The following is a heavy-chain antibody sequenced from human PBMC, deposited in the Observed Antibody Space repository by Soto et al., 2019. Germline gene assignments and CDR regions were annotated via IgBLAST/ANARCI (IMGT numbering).Heavy chain of an antibody. CDR1: DDSISSDIYY. D-gene: IGHD3-16*01. Sequence: QLQLQESGPGLVKPSETLSLICTVSDDSISSDIYYWAWIRQPPGKGLEWIGNIEYSGSTYYNPSLKRRVTISVDSNKNQLSLQLYSISAADTAVYYCARRSRFGLGWLDPWGQGTLVNVSS. J-gene: IGHJ5*02. V-gene: IGHV4-39*01. CDR2: IEYSGST. CDR3: ARRSRFGLGWLDP.